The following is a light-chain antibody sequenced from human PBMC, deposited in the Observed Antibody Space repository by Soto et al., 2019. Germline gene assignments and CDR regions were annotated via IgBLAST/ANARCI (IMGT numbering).Light chain of an antibody. J-gene: IGKJ4*01. CDR1: QSISDT. Sequence: ETVMTQSPATLSVSPGGRATLSCRASQSISDTLAWYQQRPGQAPRLLIYDASNRATGVPARFSGTGSGTDLTLTISSLEPEDFAVYYCQQRTNWPLTFGGGTKVDIK. CDR3: QQRTNWPLT. CDR2: DAS. V-gene: IGKV3-11*01.